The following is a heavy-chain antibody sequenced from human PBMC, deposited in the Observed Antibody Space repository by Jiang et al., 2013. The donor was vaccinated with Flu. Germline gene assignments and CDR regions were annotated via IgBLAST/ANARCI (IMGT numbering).Heavy chain of an antibody. J-gene: IGHJ5*02. V-gene: IGHV4-34*01. D-gene: IGHD6-13*01. CDR3: ARRAQYSSSWAFDP. Sequence: LLKPSETLSLTCAVYGGSFSGYYWSWIRQPPGKGLEWIGEINHSGSTNYNPSLKSRVTISVDTSKNQFSLKLSSVTAADTAVYYCARRAQYSSSWAFDPWGQGTLVTVSS. CDR2: INHSGST. CDR1: GGSFSGYY.